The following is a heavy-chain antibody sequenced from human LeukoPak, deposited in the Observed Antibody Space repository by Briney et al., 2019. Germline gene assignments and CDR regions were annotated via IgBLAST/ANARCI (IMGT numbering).Heavy chain of an antibody. CDR1: GGSISSYS. CDR3: ARGRGGGGSSNNWFDP. CDR2: IYNSGST. Sequence: SETLSLTCTVSGGSISSYSWSWIRQPPGKGLEWIGYIYNSGSTDYNPSLKSRVTISVDTSKNQFSLKMTSVTAADTAVYYCARGRGGGGSSNNWFDPWGQGTLVIVSS. J-gene: IGHJ5*02. D-gene: IGHD2-15*01. V-gene: IGHV4-59*01.